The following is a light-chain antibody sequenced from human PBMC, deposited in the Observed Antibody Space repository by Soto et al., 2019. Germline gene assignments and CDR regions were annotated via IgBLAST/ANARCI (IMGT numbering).Light chain of an antibody. Sequence: DIVMTQSPDSLAVSLCERATINCQTSHNSFHSSSTKNYLAWYQHKPGQPPKLLIYLSSTRGSGVTDQFSGSGFGTDFPLTISSLQAEDVAVYYCQQYHDIPLLSFGGGTKVEIK. CDR1: HNSFHSSSTKNY. V-gene: IGKV4-1*01. CDR3: QQYHDIPLLS. CDR2: LSS. J-gene: IGKJ4*01.